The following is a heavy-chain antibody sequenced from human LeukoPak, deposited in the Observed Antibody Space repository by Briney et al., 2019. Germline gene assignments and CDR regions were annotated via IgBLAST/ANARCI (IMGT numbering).Heavy chain of an antibody. J-gene: IGHJ4*02. V-gene: IGHV4-30-4*08. CDR1: GGSISSGDNY. CDR2: IYYSGST. Sequence: SQTLSLTCTVSGGSISSGDNYWSWIRQPPGKGLEWIGYIYYSGSTYYNPSLKSRVTISVDTSKNQFSLKLSSVSAADTAVYYCARADLYSSSWYNWGQGTLVTVSS. CDR3: ARADLYSSSWYN. D-gene: IGHD6-13*01.